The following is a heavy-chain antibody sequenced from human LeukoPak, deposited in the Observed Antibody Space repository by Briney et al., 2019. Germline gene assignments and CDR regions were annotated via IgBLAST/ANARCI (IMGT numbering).Heavy chain of an antibody. Sequence: GGSLRLSCAASGFTFSSYDMSWIRQAPGKGLEWVSYISSSGSTIYYADSVKGRFTISRDNAKNSLYLQMNSLRAEDTAVYYCARGKEWELPRGWGNWFDPWGQGTLVTVSS. J-gene: IGHJ5*02. D-gene: IGHD1-26*01. CDR3: ARGKEWELPRGWGNWFDP. CDR1: GFTFSSYD. V-gene: IGHV3-11*04. CDR2: ISSSGSTI.